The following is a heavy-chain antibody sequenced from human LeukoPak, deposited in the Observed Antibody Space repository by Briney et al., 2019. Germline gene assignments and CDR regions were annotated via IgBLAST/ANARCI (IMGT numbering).Heavy chain of an antibody. D-gene: IGHD5-18*01. CDR2: ISAYNGNT. Sequence: ASVKVSCKASGYTFTSLGTSWWRRAPGKGLEGLGWISAYNGNTNYAQKLQGRVTMTTDTSTSTAYMELRSLRSDDTAVYYCARGSRGYPRHPHHWGQGTLVTVSS. J-gene: IGHJ5*02. CDR3: ARGSRGYPRHPHH. CDR1: GYTFTSLG. V-gene: IGHV1-18*01.